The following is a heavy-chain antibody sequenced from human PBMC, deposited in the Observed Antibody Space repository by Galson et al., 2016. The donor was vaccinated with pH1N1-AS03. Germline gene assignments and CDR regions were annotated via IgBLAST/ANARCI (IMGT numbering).Heavy chain of an antibody. CDR1: GYVFGSYR. D-gene: IGHD3-10*01. V-gene: IGHV1-18*01. J-gene: IGHJ4*02. Sequence: SVKVSCKASGYVFGSYRISWVRQAPGQGLEWMGWISVYNGNTNHAQNLQGRVTMTTDTSTTTAYMELRSLTADDTSVYYCARKTMVHYFDSWGQGTPVTVSS. CDR3: ARKTMVHYFDS. CDR2: ISVYNGNT.